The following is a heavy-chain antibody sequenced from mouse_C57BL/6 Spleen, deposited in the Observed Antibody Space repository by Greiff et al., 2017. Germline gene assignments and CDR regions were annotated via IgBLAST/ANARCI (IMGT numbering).Heavy chain of an antibody. CDR3: ARMVTTGY. D-gene: IGHD2-2*01. CDR2: IDPSDSYT. CDR1: GYTFTSYW. Sequence: VKLQQPGAELVKPGASVKLSCKASGYTFTSYWMQWVKQRPGQGLEWIGEIDPSDSYTNYNQKFKGKATLTVDTSSSTAYMQLSSLTSEDSAVYYCARMVTTGYWGQGTTLTVSS. J-gene: IGHJ2*01. V-gene: IGHV1-50*01.